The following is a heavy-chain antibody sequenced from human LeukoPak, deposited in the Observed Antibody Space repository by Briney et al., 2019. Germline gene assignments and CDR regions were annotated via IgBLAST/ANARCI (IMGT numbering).Heavy chain of an antibody. CDR1: GFTFSTYG. Sequence: GGTLRLSCAASGFTFSTYGMSWVRQAPGKGLEWVADICGGGGGTYYADSVKGRFTISRDNSKNTLYLQMNSLRAEDTAVYYCASARQGSSGWEDDFDYSGQGTLVTVSS. CDR3: ASARQGSSGWEDDFDY. CDR2: ICGGGGGT. D-gene: IGHD6-19*01. V-gene: IGHV3-23*01. J-gene: IGHJ4*02.